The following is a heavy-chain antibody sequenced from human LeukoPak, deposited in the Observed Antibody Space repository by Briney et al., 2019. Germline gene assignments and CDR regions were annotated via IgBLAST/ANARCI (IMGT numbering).Heavy chain of an antibody. CDR3: ARVIGSYGDSAY. J-gene: IGHJ4*02. D-gene: IGHD3-16*01. Sequence: GGSLRLSCAASGFTFSSYSINRVRQAPGKGLEWVSYISSTSSAIYYADSVKGRFTISRDNAKNSLYLQMNSLRAEDTAVYYCARVIGSYGDSAYWGQGTLVTVSS. CDR2: ISSTSSAI. V-gene: IGHV3-48*04. CDR1: GFTFSSYS.